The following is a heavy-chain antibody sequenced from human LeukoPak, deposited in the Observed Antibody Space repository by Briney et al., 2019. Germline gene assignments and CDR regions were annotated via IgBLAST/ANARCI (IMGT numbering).Heavy chain of an antibody. J-gene: IGHJ5*02. D-gene: IGHD4-17*01. V-gene: IGHV3-30*18. CDR3: AKDPFIYGDFTGWFDP. CDR2: ISYDGSNK. CDR1: GFTFSSYG. Sequence: PGGSLRLSCAASGFTFSSYGMHWVRQAPGKGLEWVAVISYDGSNKYYADSVKGRFTISRDNSKNTLYLQMNSLRAEDTAVYYCAKDPFIYGDFTGWFDPWGQGTLVTVSS.